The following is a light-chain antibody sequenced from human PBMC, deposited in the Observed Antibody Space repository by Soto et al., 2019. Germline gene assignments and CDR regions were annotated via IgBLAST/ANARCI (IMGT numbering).Light chain of an antibody. J-gene: IGKJ2*01. CDR3: QQYGSSPYT. V-gene: IGKV3-20*01. CDR1: QSVSSSY. Sequence: EIVLTQSPGTLSLSPGERATLSCRASQSVSSSYLAWYQQKPGQAPRLPSYGASTRATGIPDRFSGSGSVTDFTLTISRLEPEDFAVYYCQQYGSSPYTIGQGTKLEIK. CDR2: GAS.